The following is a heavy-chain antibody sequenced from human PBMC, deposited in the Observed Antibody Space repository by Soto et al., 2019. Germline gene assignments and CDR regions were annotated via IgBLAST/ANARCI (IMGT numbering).Heavy chain of an antibody. J-gene: IGHJ4*02. CDR3: AREASHYDSSGYHDY. CDR2: IIPILGIA. V-gene: IGHV1-69*08. Sequence: QVQLVQSGAEVKKPGSSVKVSCKASGGTFSSYTISWVRQAPGQGLEWMGRIIPILGIANYAQKFQGRVTITADKSTSTAYMELSSLRSEDTAVYYCAREASHYDSSGYHDYWGQGTLVTVSS. CDR1: GGTFSSYT. D-gene: IGHD3-22*01.